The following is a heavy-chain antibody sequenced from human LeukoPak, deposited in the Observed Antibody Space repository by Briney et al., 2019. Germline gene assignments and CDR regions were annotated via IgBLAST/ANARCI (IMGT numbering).Heavy chain of an antibody. V-gene: IGHV4-4*07. Sequence: SETLSLTCTVSGGSISIYYWNWIRQPAGKGLEWIGRIFTSGITNYNPSLKSRVTMSVDTSKDQFSLNLSSIIAADTAIYYCARETSGTYYNPLGYMDVWGKGTTVTVSS. CDR1: GGSISIYY. CDR2: IFTSGIT. CDR3: ARETSGTYYNPLGYMDV. J-gene: IGHJ6*03. D-gene: IGHD3-10*01.